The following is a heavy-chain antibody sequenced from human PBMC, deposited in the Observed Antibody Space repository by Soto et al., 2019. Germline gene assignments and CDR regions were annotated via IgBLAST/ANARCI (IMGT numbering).Heavy chain of an antibody. CDR2: INHSGST. V-gene: IGHV4-34*01. D-gene: IGHD3-16*02. J-gene: IGHJ4*02. Sequence: SETLSLTCAVYGGSFSGYYWSWIRQPPGKGLEWIGEINHSGSTNYNPSLKSRVTISVDTSKNHFSLKLSSVTAEDTAVYYCTTVLTEWNDYVWGSYRPYWGQGTLVTVSS. CDR3: TTVLTEWNDYVWGSYRPY. CDR1: GGSFSGYY.